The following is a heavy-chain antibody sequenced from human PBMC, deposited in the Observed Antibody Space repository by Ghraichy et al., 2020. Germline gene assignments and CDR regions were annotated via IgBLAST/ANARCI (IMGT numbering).Heavy chain of an antibody. CDR2: INNDGSST. CDR1: GFTFTTYW. V-gene: IGHV3-74*01. J-gene: IGHJ4*02. D-gene: IGHD4-23*01. Sequence: GGSLRLSFAASGFTFTTYWMHWVRQAPGKGLVWVSRINNDGSSTRYADSVKGRFTISRDNAKNTLYLQMNSLRAEDTAVYYCARDYYGGNIDYWGQGNLVTVSS. CDR3: ARDYYGGNIDY.